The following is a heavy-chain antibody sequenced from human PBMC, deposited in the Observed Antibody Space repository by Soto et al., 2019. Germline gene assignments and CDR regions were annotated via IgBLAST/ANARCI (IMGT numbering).Heavy chain of an antibody. V-gene: IGHV5-51*01. CDR1: GHSFTSYW. Sequence: PGECLKISCKGSGHSFTSYWIGWVRQMPGKGLEWMGIIYPGDSDTRYSPSFQGQVTISADKSISTAYLQWSSLKASDTAMYYCARPVRYYDSSGCYNFYYYYGMDVWGQGTTVTVSS. J-gene: IGHJ6*02. D-gene: IGHD3-22*01. CDR3: ARPVRYYDSSGCYNFYYYYGMDV. CDR2: IYPGDSDT.